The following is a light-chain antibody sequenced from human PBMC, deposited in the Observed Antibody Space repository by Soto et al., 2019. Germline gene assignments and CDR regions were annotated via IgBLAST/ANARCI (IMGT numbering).Light chain of an antibody. CDR3: LLSYSGANWV. CDR1: TGAVTSGHY. V-gene: IGLV7-46*01. J-gene: IGLJ3*02. Sequence: QAVVTQEPSLTVSPGGTVTLTCGSSTGAVTSGHYPYWFQQKPGQAPRTLIYDTSNKHSWTPGRFSGSLLGGKAALTLSGAQPEDEAEYYCLLSYSGANWVFGGGTKVTVL. CDR2: DTS.